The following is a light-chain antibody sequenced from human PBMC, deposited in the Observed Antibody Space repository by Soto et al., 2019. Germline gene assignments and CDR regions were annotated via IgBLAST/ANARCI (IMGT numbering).Light chain of an antibody. CDR3: QQVNSYPRT. CDR1: QGISSY. CDR2: GAS. J-gene: IGKJ1*01. V-gene: IGKV1-9*01. Sequence: DIQLTQSPSFLSASVGDRVTITCRASQGISSYLAWYQQKPGKAPKLLIYGASTLQGGVPSRFSGSGSGTEFTLTISSLQPEEFASYYCQQVNSYPRTFGQGTRVEIK.